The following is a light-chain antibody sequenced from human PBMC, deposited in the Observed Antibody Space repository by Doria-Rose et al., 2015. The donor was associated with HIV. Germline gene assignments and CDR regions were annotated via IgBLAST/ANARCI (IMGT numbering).Light chain of an antibody. Sequence: TQSPGTLSLSPGERATLSCRASQRIQSSYLAWYQHKPGQAPRLIIYDASTRATGMPDRFSGSGSGTEFTLTISRLEPEDVAVYYCQQYGTSRGTFGQGTRLEIK. CDR2: DAS. J-gene: IGKJ5*01. V-gene: IGKV3-20*01. CDR1: QRIQSSY. CDR3: QQYGTSRGT.